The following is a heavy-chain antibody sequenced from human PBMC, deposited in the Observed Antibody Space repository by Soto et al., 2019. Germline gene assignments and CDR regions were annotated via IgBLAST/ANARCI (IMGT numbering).Heavy chain of an antibody. J-gene: IGHJ4*02. CDR2: IIPILGIA. Sequence: QVQLVQSGAEVKKPGSSVKVSCKASGGTFSSYTISWVRQAPGQGLEWMGRIIPILGIANYAQKFQDRVTITADKSTSTAYMELSSLRSEDTAVYYCANLRFGELPTSYWGQGTLVTVSS. D-gene: IGHD3-10*01. CDR1: GGTFSSYT. V-gene: IGHV1-69*02. CDR3: ANLRFGELPTSY.